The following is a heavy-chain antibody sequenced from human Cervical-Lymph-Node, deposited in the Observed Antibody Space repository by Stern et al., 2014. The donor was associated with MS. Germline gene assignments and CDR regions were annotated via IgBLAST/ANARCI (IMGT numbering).Heavy chain of an antibody. Sequence: VQLVQSGAEVKKPASAVKVSCEASGGSFSSYAFNWVRQAPGQGVEWIGGIIPILGTGNYAQKSQGRVTITADESINTVYLEVSSLRPEDTAVYYCARDQRHLGSGSFAFDIWGQGTMVTVSS. V-gene: IGHV1-69*01. J-gene: IGHJ3*02. CDR2: IIPILGTG. CDR3: ARDQRHLGSGSFAFDI. CDR1: GGSFSSYA. D-gene: IGHD3-10*01.